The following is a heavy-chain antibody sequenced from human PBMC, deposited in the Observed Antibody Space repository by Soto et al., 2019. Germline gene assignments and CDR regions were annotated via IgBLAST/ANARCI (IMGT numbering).Heavy chain of an antibody. Sequence: SVKVSCKASGYTFSRYAISWVREAPGQGLEWMGGIIPIFGTANYAQKFQDRVTITADESTSTAYMELSSLRSEDTAVYYCARDGYWGGDCPSRFDPWGQGTLVTVSS. J-gene: IGHJ5*02. CDR1: GYTFSRYA. D-gene: IGHD2-21*02. V-gene: IGHV1-69*13. CDR3: ARDGYWGGDCPSRFDP. CDR2: IIPIFGTA.